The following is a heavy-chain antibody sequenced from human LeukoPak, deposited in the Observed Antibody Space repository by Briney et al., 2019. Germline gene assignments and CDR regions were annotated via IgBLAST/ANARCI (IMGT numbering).Heavy chain of an antibody. Sequence: PGGSLRLSCVASGFTFSNYAMNWVRQAPGKGLEWGSLSGSGGDIYYVDSVKGRFTISRDNSKNTLYLQMNSLRAEDTAVYYCAKARGGTYQTYFFDYWGQGTLVSVSS. CDR3: AKARGGTYQTYFFDY. CDR1: GFTFSNYA. D-gene: IGHD1-26*01. CDR2: SGSGGDI. J-gene: IGHJ4*02. V-gene: IGHV3-23*01.